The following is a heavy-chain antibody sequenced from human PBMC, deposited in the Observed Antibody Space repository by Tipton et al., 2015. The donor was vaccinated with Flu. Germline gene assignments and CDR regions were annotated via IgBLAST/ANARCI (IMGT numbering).Heavy chain of an antibody. CDR2: VYHSGST. D-gene: IGHD3-22*01. CDR1: GGSISSDNW. J-gene: IGHJ4*02. CDR3: ARGARDSSGYYPYYFDY. Sequence: GLVKPSGTLSLTCAVSGGSISSDNWWSWVRQSPGKGLEWIGEVYHSGSTNNNPSLKSRVTISVDKSKNQFSLKLSSVTAADTAVYYCARGARDSSGYYPYYFDYWGQGTLVTVSS. V-gene: IGHV4-4*02.